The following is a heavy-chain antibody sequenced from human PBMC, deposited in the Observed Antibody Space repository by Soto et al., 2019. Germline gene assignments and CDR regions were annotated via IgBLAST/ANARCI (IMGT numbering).Heavy chain of an antibody. CDR3: ARRYGSAFDI. V-gene: IGHV4-59*08. J-gene: IGHJ3*02. Sequence: QVQLQESGPGLVKPSETLSLTCTVSGGSISSYYWSWIRQPPGKGLEWIGYIYYSGSTNYNPSLKSRVKLSVDTSKNQLSLKLSSVTAAYTAVYSCARRYGSAFDIWGQGTMVTVSS. CDR2: IYYSGST. CDR1: GGSISSYY. D-gene: IGHD3-10*01.